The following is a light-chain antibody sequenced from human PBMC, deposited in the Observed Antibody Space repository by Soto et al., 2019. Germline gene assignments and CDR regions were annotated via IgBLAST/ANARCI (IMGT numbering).Light chain of an antibody. CDR2: GNS. CDR3: QSYDSSLSVHWV. V-gene: IGLV1-40*01. J-gene: IGLJ3*02. Sequence: QSVLTQPPSVSGAPGQRVTISCTGSSSNIGAGYDVHWYQQLPGTAPKLLIYGNSNRPSGVPDRFSGSKSGTSASLAITGLQAEDEADYYCQSYDSSLSVHWVFGGGTKVTVL. CDR1: SSNIGAGYD.